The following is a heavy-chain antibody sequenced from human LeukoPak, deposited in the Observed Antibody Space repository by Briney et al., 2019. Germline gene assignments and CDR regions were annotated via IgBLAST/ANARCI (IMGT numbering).Heavy chain of an antibody. V-gene: IGHV3-49*04. CDR1: GFTFSSYS. Sequence: GGSLRLSCAASGFTFSSYSMNWVRQAPGKGLEWVGFIRSKAYGGTTEYAASVKGRFTISRDDSKSIAYLQMNSLKTEDTAVYYCTRAPEYYDFWSGTPYHYYGMDVWGQGTTVTVSS. D-gene: IGHD3-3*01. CDR2: IRSKAYGGTT. J-gene: IGHJ6*02. CDR3: TRAPEYYDFWSGTPYHYYGMDV.